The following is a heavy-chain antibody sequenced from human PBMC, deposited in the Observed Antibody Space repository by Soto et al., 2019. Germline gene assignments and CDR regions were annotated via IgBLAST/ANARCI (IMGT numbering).Heavy chain of an antibody. CDR1: GYTFSSYG. CDR2: ISAYNGNA. Sequence: GASVKVSCKASGYTFSSYGISWVRQAPGQGLEWMGWISAYNGNAEYARNLQGRVTMTTDTSTSTAYMELRSLGSHDTAVYYCARVNGYCTSTSCFDYWGRGTLVTVS. CDR3: ARVNGYCTSTSCFDY. J-gene: IGHJ4*02. D-gene: IGHD2-2*03. V-gene: IGHV1-18*01.